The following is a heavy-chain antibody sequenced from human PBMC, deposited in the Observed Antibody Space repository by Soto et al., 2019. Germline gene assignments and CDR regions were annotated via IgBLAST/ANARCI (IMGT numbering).Heavy chain of an antibody. J-gene: IGHJ4*02. Sequence: VASVKVSCKASGYTFTSYGISWVRQAPGQGLEWMGWISAYNGNTNYAQKQQGRETMTTDTSTSTDYKELRSMRTNDTAVYYCARVAVADDFDYWGQGTLVTVSS. CDR2: ISAYNGNT. D-gene: IGHD6-19*01. CDR3: ARVAVADDFDY. V-gene: IGHV1-18*01. CDR1: GYTFTSYG.